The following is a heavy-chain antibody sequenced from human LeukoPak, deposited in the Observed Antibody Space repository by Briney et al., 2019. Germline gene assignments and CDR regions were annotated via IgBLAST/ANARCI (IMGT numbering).Heavy chain of an antibody. CDR3: ARVRFSSGWYIAFDI. V-gene: IGHV1-46*01. Sequence: ASVKVSCKASGYTFTSYYMHWVRQAPGQGLEWMGIINPSGGSTTYAQKSQGRVTMTRDTSTTTVYMELSSLRSEDTAVYYCARVRFSSGWYIAFDIWGQGTMATVSS. CDR2: INPSGGST. D-gene: IGHD6-19*01. J-gene: IGHJ3*02. CDR1: GYTFTSYY.